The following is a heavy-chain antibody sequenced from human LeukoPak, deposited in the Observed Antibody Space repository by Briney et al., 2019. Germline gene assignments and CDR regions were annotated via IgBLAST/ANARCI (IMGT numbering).Heavy chain of an antibody. D-gene: IGHD2-2*02. J-gene: IGHJ6*03. V-gene: IGHV4-59*12. CDR1: GGSITSYY. CDR2: IDRSEST. CDR3: ARDLLGYCSSTSCYTEYYYYMDV. Sequence: SETLSLTCTVSGGSITSYYWSWIRQPPGKGLEWIGEIDRSESTNYNPSLKSRVTISVDTSKNQFSLKLSSVTAADTAVYYCARDLLGYCSSTSCYTEYYYYMDVWGKGTTVTVSS.